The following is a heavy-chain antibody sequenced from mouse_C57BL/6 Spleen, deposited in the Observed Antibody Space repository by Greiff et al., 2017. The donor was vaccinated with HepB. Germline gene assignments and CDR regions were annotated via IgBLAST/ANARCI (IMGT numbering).Heavy chain of an antibody. D-gene: IGHD1-1*01. J-gene: IGHJ1*03. V-gene: IGHV5-9*01. CDR3: ARIPSYYYGGSYEDWYFDV. Sequence: EVKLMESGGGLVKPGGSLKLSCAASGFTFSSYTMSWVRQTPETRLEWVATISGGGGNTYYPDSVKGRFTISRDNAKNTLYLQMSSLRSEDTALYYCARIPSYYYGGSYEDWYFDVWGTGTTVTVSS. CDR2: ISGGGGNT. CDR1: GFTFSSYT.